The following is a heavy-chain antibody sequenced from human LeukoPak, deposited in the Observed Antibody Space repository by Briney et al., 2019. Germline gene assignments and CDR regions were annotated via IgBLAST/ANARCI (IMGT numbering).Heavy chain of an antibody. J-gene: IGHJ4*02. CDR2: INWNGGST. CDR3: ARAQTYGDSRLLLDY. V-gene: IGHV3-20*04. CDR1: GFTFSSYE. Sequence: PGGSLRLSCAASGFTFSSYEMNWVRQAAGKGLEWVSGINWNGGSTGYADSVEGRFTIFRDNAKNSQYLQMNSLRVEDTALYYCARAQTYGDSRLLLDYWGQGTLVTVSS. D-gene: IGHD4-17*01.